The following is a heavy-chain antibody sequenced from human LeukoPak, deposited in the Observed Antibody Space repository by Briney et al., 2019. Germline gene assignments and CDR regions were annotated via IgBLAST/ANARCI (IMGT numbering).Heavy chain of an antibody. V-gene: IGHV3-11*04. D-gene: IGHD3-10*01. CDR2: ISTSGTTI. Sequence: PGGSLRLSCAASGFIFSDYYMSWIRQAPGKGLEWVSYISTSGTTINYADSVKGRFTISRDNAKNSLYLQLNSLRAEDTAVYYCARHRFGSGILTDYWGQGTLVTVSS. CDR1: GFIFSDYY. CDR3: ARHRFGSGILTDY. J-gene: IGHJ4*02.